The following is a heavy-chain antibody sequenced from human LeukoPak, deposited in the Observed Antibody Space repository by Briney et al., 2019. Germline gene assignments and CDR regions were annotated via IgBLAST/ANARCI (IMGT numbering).Heavy chain of an antibody. V-gene: IGHV3-74*01. CDR2: INPEGSTT. D-gene: IGHD2-15*01. CDR3: ARAYCSSGSCRADFEN. CDR1: GFTFSSYW. Sequence: GGSLRLSCAASGFTFSSYWMHWVRQSPGKGLVWVSRINPEGSTTNYADSVKGRFTISRDNAENTLYLQMNDLRAEDTAVYYCARAYCSSGSCRADFENWGQGTLVTVSS. J-gene: IGHJ4*02.